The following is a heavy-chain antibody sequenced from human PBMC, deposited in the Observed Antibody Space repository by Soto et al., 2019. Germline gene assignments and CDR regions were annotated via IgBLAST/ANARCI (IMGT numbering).Heavy chain of an antibody. J-gene: IGHJ6*02. Sequence: QVQLVQSGAEVKKPGSSVKVSCKASGGTFRSYTISWVRQAPGQGLEWMGRIIPILGIANYAQKFQGRVTITADKSTSTAYREMSSLRSEDTAVYYCARGGDLSYGMDVWGQGTTVTVSS. CDR2: IIPILGIA. CDR1: GGTFRSYT. CDR3: ARGGDLSYGMDV. D-gene: IGHD2-21*02. V-gene: IGHV1-69*02.